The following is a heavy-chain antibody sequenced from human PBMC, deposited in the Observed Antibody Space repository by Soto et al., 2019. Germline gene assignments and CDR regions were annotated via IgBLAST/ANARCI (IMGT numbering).Heavy chain of an antibody. CDR3: ARDPGIAARPGWFDP. J-gene: IGHJ5*02. V-gene: IGHV1-69*12. Sequence: QVQLVQSGAEVKKPGSSVKVSCKASGGTFSSYAISWVRQAPGQGLEWTGGIIPIFGTANYAQKFQGRVTITADESTSTAYIELSSLRSEDTAVYYFARDPGIAARPGWFDPWGQGTLVNVSS. CDR2: IIPIFGTA. CDR1: GGTFSSYA. D-gene: IGHD6-6*01.